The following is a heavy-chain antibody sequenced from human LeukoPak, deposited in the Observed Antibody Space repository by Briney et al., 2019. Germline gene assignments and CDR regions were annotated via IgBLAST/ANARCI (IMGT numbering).Heavy chain of an antibody. Sequence: PGGSLRLSCAASGFTFSSYSMNWVRQAPGKGLEWVANIKHDGSDKNYVDSVKGRFTISRDNAENLLYLQMNSLRAEDTAVYFCAREDWGPDYWGQGTLVTVSS. J-gene: IGHJ4*02. V-gene: IGHV3-7*01. CDR2: IKHDGSDK. CDR3: AREDWGPDY. D-gene: IGHD7-27*01. CDR1: GFTFSSYS.